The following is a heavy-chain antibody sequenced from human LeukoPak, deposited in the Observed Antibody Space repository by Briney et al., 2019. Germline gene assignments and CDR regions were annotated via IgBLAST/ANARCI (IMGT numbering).Heavy chain of an antibody. J-gene: IGHJ2*01. V-gene: IGHV1-2*02. Sequence: ASVKVSCNASGYTFTGYYMHWVRQAPGQGLEWMGWINPNSGGTNYAQKFQGRVTMTRDTSISTAYMELSRLRSGDTAVYYCARDPIVVADPWYFDLWGRGTLVTVSS. CDR2: INPNSGGT. D-gene: IGHD6-19*01. CDR3: ARDPIVVADPWYFDL. CDR1: GYTFTGYY.